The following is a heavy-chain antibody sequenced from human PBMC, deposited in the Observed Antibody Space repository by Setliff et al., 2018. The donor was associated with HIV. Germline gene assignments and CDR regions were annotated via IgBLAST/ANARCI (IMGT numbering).Heavy chain of an antibody. CDR2: MHPGSGNT. CDR3: ARGFYSWNL. CDR1: GYTFSSDE. V-gene: IGHV1-8*01. Sequence: ASVKVSCKVSGYTFSSDEIGWVRHVTGQGFEWMGWMHPGSGNTGFAAKLQGRVAMTRDTSTQTAYMELTSLTFHDTAVYYCARGFYSWNLWGQGTLVTVSS. J-gene: IGHJ5*02. D-gene: IGHD1-20*01.